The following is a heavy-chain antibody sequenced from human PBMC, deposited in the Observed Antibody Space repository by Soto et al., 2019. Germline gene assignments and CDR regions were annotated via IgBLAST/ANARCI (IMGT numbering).Heavy chain of an antibody. CDR1: GYSFTSYW. CDR3: ARTRSFTLGFYYDGMDV. J-gene: IGHJ6*02. V-gene: IGHV5-51*01. CDR2: IYPGDSDT. D-gene: IGHD6-6*01. Sequence: SLKISCKGSGYSFTSYWIGWVRQMPGKGLEWMGIIYPGDSDTRYSPSFQGQVTISADKSLRTAYLQWTSLKASDTALYYCARTRSFTLGFYYDGMDVWGQGTTVTVSS.